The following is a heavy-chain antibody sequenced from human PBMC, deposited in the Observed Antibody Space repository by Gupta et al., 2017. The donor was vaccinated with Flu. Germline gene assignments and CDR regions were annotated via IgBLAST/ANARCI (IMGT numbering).Heavy chain of an antibody. CDR2: IHYSGTT. J-gene: IGHJ4*02. V-gene: IGHV4-61*01. CDR3: ARDDYGGKGIDY. Sequence: QVQLQESGPGLVKTSETLSLTCTVSGGSVSSARHSWSWIRQPPGKGLEWIGNIHYSGTTNYNPSLKSRVTISVDTSKDQFSLMLSSVTAADTAMYYCARDDYGGKGIDYWGQGTLVTVSS. CDR1: GGSVSSARHS. D-gene: IGHD4-17*01.